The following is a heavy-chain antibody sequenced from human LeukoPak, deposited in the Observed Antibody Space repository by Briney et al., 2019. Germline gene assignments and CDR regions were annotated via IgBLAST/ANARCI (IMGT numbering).Heavy chain of an antibody. V-gene: IGHV1-69*13. J-gene: IGHJ5*02. Sequence: SVKVSCKASGGTFSSYAISWVRQAPGQGLEWMGGIIPILGTANYAQKFQGRVTITADESTSTAYMELSSLRSEDTAVYYCASPAVGATTDNWFDPWGQGTLVTVSS. CDR1: GGTFSSYA. CDR2: IIPILGTA. D-gene: IGHD1-26*01. CDR3: ASPAVGATTDNWFDP.